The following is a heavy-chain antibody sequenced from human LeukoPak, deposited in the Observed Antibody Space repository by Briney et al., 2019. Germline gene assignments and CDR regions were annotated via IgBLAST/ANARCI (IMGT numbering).Heavy chain of an antibody. D-gene: IGHD1-26*01. V-gene: IGHV1-69*05. CDR2: IIPIFGTA. CDR3: ARTWYSGTIRFDY. Sequence: ASVKVSCKASGGTFSSYAISWVRQAPGQGLEWMGGIIPIFGTANYAQKFQGRVTITTDESTSTAYMELSSLRSEDTAVYYCARTWYSGTIRFDYWGQGTLGTVSS. CDR1: GGTFSSYA. J-gene: IGHJ4*02.